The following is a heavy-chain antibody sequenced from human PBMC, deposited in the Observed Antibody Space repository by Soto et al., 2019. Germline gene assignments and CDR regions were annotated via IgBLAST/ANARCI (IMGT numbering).Heavy chain of an antibody. CDR3: ARVVYSSGWYEKYNWFDP. Sequence: PSETLSLTCTVSGGSISSGGYYWSWIRQHPGKGLEWIGYIYYSGSTYYNPSLKSRVTISVDTSKNQFSLKLSSVTAADTAVYYCARVVYSSGWYEKYNWFDPWGQGTLVTVSS. CDR1: GGSISSGGYY. CDR2: IYYSGST. D-gene: IGHD6-19*01. J-gene: IGHJ5*02. V-gene: IGHV4-31*03.